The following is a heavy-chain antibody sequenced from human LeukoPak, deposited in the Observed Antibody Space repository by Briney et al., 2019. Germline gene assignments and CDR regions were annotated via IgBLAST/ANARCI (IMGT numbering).Heavy chain of an antibody. D-gene: IGHD6-19*01. CDR3: ARGRNSGWRGYFDY. V-gene: IGHV3-30-3*01. J-gene: IGHJ4*02. Sequence: GGSLRLSCAASGFTFSSYAMHWVRQAPGKGLEWVAVISYDGSNKYYADSVKGRFTISRDNSKNTLYLQMNSLRAEDTAVYYCARGRNSGWRGYFDYWGQGTLVTVSS. CDR2: ISYDGSNK. CDR1: GFTFSSYA.